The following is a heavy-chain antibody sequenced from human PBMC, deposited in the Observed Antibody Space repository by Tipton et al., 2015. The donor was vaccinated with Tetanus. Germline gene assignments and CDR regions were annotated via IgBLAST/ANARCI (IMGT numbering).Heavy chain of an antibody. CDR3: ARTQSYYDILTGYFGALYY. CDR1: GFTFSSYA. V-gene: IGHV3-64*01. D-gene: IGHD3-9*01. Sequence: SLRLSCAASGFTFSSYAMHWVRQAPGKGLEYVSAISSNGGSTYYANSVKGRFTISRDNSKNTLYLQMGSLRAEDMAVYYCARTQSYYDILTGYFGALYYWGQGTLVTVSS. J-gene: IGHJ4*02. CDR2: ISSNGGST.